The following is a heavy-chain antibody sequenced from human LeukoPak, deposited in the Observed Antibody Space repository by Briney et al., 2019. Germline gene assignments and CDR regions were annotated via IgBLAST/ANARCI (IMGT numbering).Heavy chain of an antibody. CDR3: AKDDTSYDFWSGYLAYPDY. CDR1: GFTFSSYS. CDR2: ISGSGGST. V-gene: IGHV3-23*01. D-gene: IGHD3-3*01. J-gene: IGHJ4*02. Sequence: GGSLRLSCAASGFTFSSYSMNWVRQAPGKGLEWVSAISGSGGSTYYADSVKGRFTISRDNSKNTLYLQMNSLRAEDTAVYYCAKDDTSYDFWSGYLAYPDYWGQGTLVTVSS.